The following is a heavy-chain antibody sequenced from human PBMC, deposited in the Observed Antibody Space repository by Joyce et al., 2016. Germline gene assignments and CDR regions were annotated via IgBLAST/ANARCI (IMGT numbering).Heavy chain of an antibody. Sequence: QVQLQESGPGLVKPSQILSPTCTVSGGSISADTYYWTWIRQHPRKGLEWIGYIYYTGNAYYNPALSSRITISIDTSKNQFSLRLSSVTAADTAMYYCARGGGSFNDNILSPAIAFDYWGQGTLVTVSS. CDR3: ARGGGSFNDNILSPAIAFDY. J-gene: IGHJ4*02. CDR1: GGSISADTYY. CDR2: IYYTGNA. D-gene: IGHD2-21*01. V-gene: IGHV4-31*03.